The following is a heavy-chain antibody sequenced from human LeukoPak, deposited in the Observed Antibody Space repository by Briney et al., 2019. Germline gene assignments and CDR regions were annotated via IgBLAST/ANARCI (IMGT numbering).Heavy chain of an antibody. CDR3: ARVSLYDRSGSLEY. J-gene: IGHJ4*02. CDR1: GYTFTGYY. V-gene: IGHV1-2*02. D-gene: IGHD3-22*01. Sequence: GASVKVSCKASGYTFTGYYMHWVRQAPGQGLEWMGWINPNSGGTNYAQKFQGRVTLTRDMSISTAYMELSGLRSDDTAVYYCARVSLYDRSGSLEYWGQGTLVTVSS. CDR2: INPNSGGT.